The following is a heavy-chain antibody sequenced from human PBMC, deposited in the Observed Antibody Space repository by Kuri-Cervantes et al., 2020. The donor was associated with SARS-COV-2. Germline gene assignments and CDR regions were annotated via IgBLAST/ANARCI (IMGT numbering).Heavy chain of an antibody. D-gene: IGHD3-16*01. V-gene: IGHV3-72*01. Sequence: GGSLRLSCAASGFTFSDHYMDWVRQAPGKGLEWVGRTRNKANSYTTEYAASVKGRFTISRDDSKNSLYLQMNSLKTEDTAVYYCARGDFFDPRGSFQDAFDVWSRGTLVTVSS. CDR1: GFTFSDHY. CDR2: TRNKANSYTT. CDR3: ARGDFFDPRGSFQDAFDV. J-gene: IGHJ3*01.